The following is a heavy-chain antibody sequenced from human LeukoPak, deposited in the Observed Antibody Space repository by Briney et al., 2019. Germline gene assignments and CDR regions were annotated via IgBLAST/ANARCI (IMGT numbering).Heavy chain of an antibody. Sequence: ASVKVSCKASGGTFSSYAISWVRQAPGQGLEWMGGIIPIFGTANYAQKFQGRVTITADESTSTAYMELSSLRSEDTAVYYCAREQITMVRGVIIKGALDIWGQGTMVTVSS. CDR2: IIPIFGTA. V-gene: IGHV1-69*13. J-gene: IGHJ3*02. D-gene: IGHD3-10*01. CDR3: AREQITMVRGVIIKGALDI. CDR1: GGTFSSYA.